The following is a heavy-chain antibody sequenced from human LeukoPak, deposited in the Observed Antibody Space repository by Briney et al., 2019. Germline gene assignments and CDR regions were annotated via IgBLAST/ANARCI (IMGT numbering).Heavy chain of an antibody. CDR3: AREAATRGWSCDF. CDR2: INPDNGDT. J-gene: IGHJ4*02. V-gene: IGHV1-2*02. CDR1: VYTFSVCY. D-gene: IGHD6-19*01. Sequence: ASVKVSRASSVYTFSVCYIYWVPQPPARGLGWMGYINPDNGDTQYAQKFQGRVTMTRDTSTSTAFMELTRLKSDDTAVYYCAREAATRGWSCDFWGQGALVTVPS.